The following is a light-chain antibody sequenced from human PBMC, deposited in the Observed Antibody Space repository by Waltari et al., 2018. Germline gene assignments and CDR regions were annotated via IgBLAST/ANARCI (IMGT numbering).Light chain of an antibody. V-gene: IGLV3-21*01. Sequence: SYVLTQPPSVSAAPGATARITCGGNNIESKSVHWYRQRPGQAPVLVISYDSDRPSGIPERFSGSNSGNTATLTISRVEAGDEADYYCQVWDANTDPGVFGTGTEVTVL. CDR3: QVWDANTDPGV. CDR2: YDS. J-gene: IGLJ1*01. CDR1: NIESKS.